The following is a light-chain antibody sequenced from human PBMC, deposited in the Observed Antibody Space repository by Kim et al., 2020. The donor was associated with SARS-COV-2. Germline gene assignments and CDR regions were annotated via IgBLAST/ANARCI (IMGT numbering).Light chain of an antibody. CDR3: TTWDDSLNGWV. V-gene: IGLV1-44*01. CDR2: DNH. CDR1: SSNIGSNT. Sequence: QSVLTQAPSTSGTPGQRVTISCSGGSSNIGSNTVNWYQLFPGTAPRLLIYDNHQRPSGVPDRFSGSKSGTTASLAISGLQSEDETDYFCTTWDDSLNGWVFGGGTKVTVL. J-gene: IGLJ3*02.